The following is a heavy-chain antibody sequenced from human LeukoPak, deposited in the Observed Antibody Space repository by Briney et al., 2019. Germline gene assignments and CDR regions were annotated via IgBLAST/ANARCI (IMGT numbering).Heavy chain of an antibody. D-gene: IGHD1-26*01. J-gene: IGHJ4*02. Sequence: GGSLRLSCVASGFTFYDYAIHWVRQAPGKGLEWVFFISGDGGSTYYADSVKGRFTISRDNSKKSLYLQMNSLRTEDTALYYCAKSKGIKSGSFDYWGQGTLVTVSS. CDR3: AKSKGIKSGSFDY. V-gene: IGHV3-43*02. CDR2: ISGDGGST. CDR1: GFTFYDYA.